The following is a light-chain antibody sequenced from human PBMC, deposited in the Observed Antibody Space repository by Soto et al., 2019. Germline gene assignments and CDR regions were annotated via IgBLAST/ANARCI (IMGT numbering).Light chain of an antibody. J-gene: IGKJ4*01. Sequence: IVMMQTPATLSVSPGERVTLSCRASQSVSYHVAWYQQKPGQTPRLVMYDASSRASGIPARFSGSRSGTEFSLTISSLQSEDFGVYYCQQYNSWLTFGGGTKVDIK. CDR3: QQYNSWLT. V-gene: IGKV3-15*01. CDR2: DAS. CDR1: QSVSYH.